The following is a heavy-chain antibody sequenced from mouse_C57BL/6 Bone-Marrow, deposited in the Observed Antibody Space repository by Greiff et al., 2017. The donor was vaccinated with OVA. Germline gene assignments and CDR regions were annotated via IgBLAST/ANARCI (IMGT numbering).Heavy chain of an antibody. CDR1: GYAFSSSW. D-gene: IGHD2-3*01. CDR3: ARHEDGYYASYFDY. V-gene: IGHV1-82*01. CDR2: IYPGDGDT. Sequence: VQLVESGPELVKPGASVKISCKASGYAFSSSWMNWVKQRPGKGLEWIGRIYPGDGDTNYNGKFKGKATLTADKSSSTAYMQLSSLTSEDSAVYCCARHEDGYYASYFDYWGQGTTLTVSS. J-gene: IGHJ2*01.